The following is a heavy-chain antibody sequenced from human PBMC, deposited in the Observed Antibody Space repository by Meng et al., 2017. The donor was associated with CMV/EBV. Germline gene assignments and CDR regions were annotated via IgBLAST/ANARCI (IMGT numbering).Heavy chain of an antibody. CDR2: INSRGNYI. J-gene: IGHJ3*02. D-gene: IGHD3-16*01. V-gene: IGHV3-21*01. Sequence: SGFTFSHYNMNWVRQAPGKGLEWVSSINSRGNYIYYADSVKGRFTISRDNARNSLYLQMNSLRAEDTAVYYCARDGPVGESDAFDIWGQGTMVTVSS. CDR3: ARDGPVGESDAFDI. CDR1: GFTFSHYN.